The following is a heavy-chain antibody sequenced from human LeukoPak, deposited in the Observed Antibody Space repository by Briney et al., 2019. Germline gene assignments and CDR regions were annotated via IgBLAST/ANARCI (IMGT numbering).Heavy chain of an antibody. CDR1: GFTLSSYS. CDR2: ISSSSTYI. J-gene: IGHJ4*02. CDR3: ARESIIGTTVSYYFDY. D-gene: IGHD1-20*01. V-gene: IGHV3-21*01. Sequence: PGGSLRLSCAASGFTLSSYSMNWVRQAPGKGLEWVSSISSSSTYIYYADSVKGRFTISRDSAKNSLYLQMNSLRAEDTAVYYCARESIIGTTVSYYFDYWGQGTLVTVSS.